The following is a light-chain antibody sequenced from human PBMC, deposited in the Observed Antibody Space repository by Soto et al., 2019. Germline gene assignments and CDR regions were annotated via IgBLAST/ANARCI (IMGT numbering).Light chain of an antibody. J-gene: IGKJ1*01. CDR2: KAS. CDR3: QQYSDNWT. Sequence: DIQMTQSPSTLSASVGDRVTITSRASQSISNWLAWYQQKTGTAPNLLIYKASTLQSGVPSRFSGSGSGTEFTLTISSLQPDDSATYYCQQYSDNWTVGQGTQVDIK. V-gene: IGKV1-5*03. CDR1: QSISNW.